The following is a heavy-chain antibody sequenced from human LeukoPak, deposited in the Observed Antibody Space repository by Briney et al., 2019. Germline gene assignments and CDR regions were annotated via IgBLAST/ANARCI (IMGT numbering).Heavy chain of an antibody. CDR2: IYYSGST. CDR3: ARDKVVVVPAALTPQYYYYYGMDV. J-gene: IGHJ6*04. CDR1: GGSVSSGSYY. D-gene: IGHD2-2*01. Sequence: SETLSLTCTVSGGSVSSGSYYWSWIRQPPGKGLEWIGYIYYSGSTNYNPSLKSRVTISVDPSKNQFSLKLSSVTAADTAVYYCARDKVVVVPAALTPQYYYYYGMDVWGKGTTVTVSS. V-gene: IGHV4-61*01.